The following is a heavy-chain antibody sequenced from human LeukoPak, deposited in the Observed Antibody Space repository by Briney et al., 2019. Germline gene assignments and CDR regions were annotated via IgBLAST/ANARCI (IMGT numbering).Heavy chain of an antibody. CDR2: INHSGST. V-gene: IGHV4-34*01. D-gene: IGHD4-17*01. CDR1: GGSFSGYY. CDR3: AGEKTTVTTFRYYYSGMDV. Sequence: PSETLSLTCAVYGGSFSGYYWNWIRQPPGKGLEWIGEINHSGSTNYNPSLKSRVTISVDTSKNLFSLKLTSVTAADTAVYFCAGEKTTVTTFRYYYSGMDVWGQGTTVTVSS. J-gene: IGHJ6*02.